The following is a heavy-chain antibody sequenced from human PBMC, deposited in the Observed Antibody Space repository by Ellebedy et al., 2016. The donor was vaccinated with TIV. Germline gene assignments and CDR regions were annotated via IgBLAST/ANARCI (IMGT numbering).Heavy chain of an antibody. V-gene: IGHV5-51*01. D-gene: IGHD1-14*01. CDR1: GYSFTSSW. CDR2: IYPGDSDT. CDR3: ARDSGLDY. Sequence: GESLKISCKGSGYSFTSSWLGWVRQMPGNGLDWLGVIYPGDSDTRYSPSFQGQVTISADKSISTAYLQWSSLKASDTAMYYCARDSGLDYWGQGTLVTVSS. J-gene: IGHJ4*02.